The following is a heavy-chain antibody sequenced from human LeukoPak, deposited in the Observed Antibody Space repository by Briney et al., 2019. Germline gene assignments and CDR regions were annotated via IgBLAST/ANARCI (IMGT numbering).Heavy chain of an antibody. J-gene: IGHJ3*02. V-gene: IGHV1-69*13. CDR2: IIPIFGTA. D-gene: IGHD2-2*02. Sequence: ASVKVSCKASGYTFTSYDINWVRQATGQGLEWMGGIIPIFGTANYAQKFQGRVTITADESTSTAYMELSSLRSEDTAVYYCARVDCSSTSCYRGGAFDIWGQGTMVTVSS. CDR1: GYTFTSYD. CDR3: ARVDCSSTSCYRGGAFDI.